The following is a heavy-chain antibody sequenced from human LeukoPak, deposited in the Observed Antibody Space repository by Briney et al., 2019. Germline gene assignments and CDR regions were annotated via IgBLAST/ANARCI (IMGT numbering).Heavy chain of an antibody. CDR3: ARAGYGDSPGGWGYYYYYYIDV. Sequence: SETLSLTCTVSGGSISSSTYYWGWIRQPPGKGLEWIGSIYHSGSTYYNPSLKSRVTISVDTSKNQFSLKLSSVTAADTAVYYCARAGYGDSPGGWGYYYYYYIDVWGKGTTVTVSS. J-gene: IGHJ6*03. CDR2: IYHSGST. CDR1: GGSISSSTYY. D-gene: IGHD4-17*01. V-gene: IGHV4-39*07.